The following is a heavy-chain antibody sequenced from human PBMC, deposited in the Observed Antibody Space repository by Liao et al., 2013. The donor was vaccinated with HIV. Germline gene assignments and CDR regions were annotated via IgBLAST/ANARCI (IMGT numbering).Heavy chain of an antibody. CDR3: ARGRTVATTPLAY. J-gene: IGHJ4*02. D-gene: IGHD5-12*01. CDR1: GGSFSGYY. Sequence: QVQLQQWGAGLLKPSETLSLTCAVYGGSFSGYYWSWIRQPPGKGLEWIGEINHSGGVNHNPSLKSRLTISVDTSKNQVSLKLDSVTAADTAIYYCARGRTVATTPLAYWGQGTRVTVSS. V-gene: IGHV4-34*01. CDR2: INHSGGV.